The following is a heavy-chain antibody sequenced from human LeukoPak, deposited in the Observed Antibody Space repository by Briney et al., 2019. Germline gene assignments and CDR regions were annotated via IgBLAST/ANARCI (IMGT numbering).Heavy chain of an antibody. CDR3: ARDIGSNLDAFDI. J-gene: IGHJ3*02. D-gene: IGHD4-23*01. CDR1: GFTFTVYY. Sequence: ASVKVSCKASGFTFTVYYMHWVRQAPGQGLEWVGWINANSGDTNYAQKFRGCVTMTSDTPLRTVYVELRTMRSEDTAVYYCARDIGSNLDAFDIWGQGTMVTVSS. CDR2: INANSGDT. V-gene: IGHV1-2*04.